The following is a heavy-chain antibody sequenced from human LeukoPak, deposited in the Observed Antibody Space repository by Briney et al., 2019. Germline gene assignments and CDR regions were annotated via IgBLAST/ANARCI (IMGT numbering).Heavy chain of an antibody. D-gene: IGHD6-13*01. CDR1: GGSISSYY. CDR3: AIRFGRLEAGGTPFDS. J-gene: IGHJ4*02. V-gene: IGHV4-59*12. CDR2: IYYSGST. Sequence: SETLSLTCTVSGGSISSYYWSWIRQPPGKGLEWIGYIYYSGSTNYNPSLKSRVTISVDTSKNQFSLKLTSVTAADTALYYCAIRFGRLEAGGTPFDSWAQGTLVTVSS.